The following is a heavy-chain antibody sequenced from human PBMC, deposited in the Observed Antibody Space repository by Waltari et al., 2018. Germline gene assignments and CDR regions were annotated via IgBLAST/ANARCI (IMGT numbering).Heavy chain of an antibody. J-gene: IGHJ6*02. CDR1: GYTFTGYY. V-gene: IGHV1-2*06. CDR3: ARVHRTLYGMDV. CDR2: INPNLGGT. Sequence: QVQLVQSGAEGKKPGASVKVSCKDSGYTFTGYYMHWVAQAPGQGLEWSGRINPNLGGTIYAHKFQGRVTMTRDTSISTAYMELSRLRSDDTAVYYCARVHRTLYGMDVWGQGTTVTVSS.